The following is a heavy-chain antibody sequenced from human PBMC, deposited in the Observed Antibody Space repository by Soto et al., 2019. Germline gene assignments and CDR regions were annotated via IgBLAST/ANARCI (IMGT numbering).Heavy chain of an antibody. D-gene: IGHD3-10*01. V-gene: IGHV4-31*03. J-gene: IGHJ4*02. CDR2: IYYSGST. CDR1: GGSISSGGYY. CDR3: ARVPFVWFGELSGAHFDY. Sequence: SETLSLTCTVSGGSISSGGYYWSWIRQHPGKGLEWIGYIYYSGSTYYNPSLKSRVTISVDTSKNQFSLKLSSVTAADTAVYYCARVPFVWFGELSGAHFDYWGQGNLVTVSS.